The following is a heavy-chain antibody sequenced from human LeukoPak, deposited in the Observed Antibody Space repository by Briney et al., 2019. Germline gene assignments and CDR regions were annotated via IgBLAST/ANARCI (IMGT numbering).Heavy chain of an antibody. J-gene: IGHJ3*02. Sequence: PSETLSLTCAVYGGSFSGYYWSWIRQPPGKGLEWIGEINHSGSTNYNPSLKSRVTISVDTSKNQFSLKLSSVTAADTAVYYCARVLSSGWYRDAFDIWGQGTMVTVSS. CDR3: ARVLSSGWYRDAFDI. CDR2: INHSGST. D-gene: IGHD6-19*01. CDR1: GGSFSGYY. V-gene: IGHV4-34*01.